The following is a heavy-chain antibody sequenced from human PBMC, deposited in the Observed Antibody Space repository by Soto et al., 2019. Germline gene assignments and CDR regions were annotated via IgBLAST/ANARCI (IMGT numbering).Heavy chain of an antibody. V-gene: IGHV3-23*01. CDR2: ISGSGGST. CDR1: GFTFSGYA. CDR3: AKDHPYSRSSSSIIDY. Sequence: GGSLRLSCAASGFTFSGYAMSWVRQAPGKGLEWVSAISGSGGSTYYADSVKGRFTISRDNSKNTLYLQMNSLRAEDTAVYYCAKDHPYSRSSSSIIDYWGQGTLVTVSS. J-gene: IGHJ4*02. D-gene: IGHD6-6*01.